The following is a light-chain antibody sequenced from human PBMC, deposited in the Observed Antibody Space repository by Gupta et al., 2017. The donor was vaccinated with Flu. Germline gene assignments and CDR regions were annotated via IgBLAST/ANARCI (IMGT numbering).Light chain of an antibody. J-gene: IGKJ2*01. V-gene: IGKV3-15*01. CDR1: QSVSSN. Sequence: EIVMTQSPATLSVSPGERATLSCRASQSVSSNLAWYQQKPGQAPRLLIYGASNRATGVPVRFSGSGSGTEFSLTISSRESEDFGVYYCQQYNNYPPYTFGQGTKLEI. CDR3: QQYNNYPPYT. CDR2: GAS.